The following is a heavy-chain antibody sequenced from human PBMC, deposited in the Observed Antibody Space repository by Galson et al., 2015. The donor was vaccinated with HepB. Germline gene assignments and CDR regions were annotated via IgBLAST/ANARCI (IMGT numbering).Heavy chain of an antibody. CDR1: GATFIRYA. CDR3: ARTAYSTGREYYCDY. Sequence: SVKVSCKAPGATFIRYAISWVRQAPGQGLEWMGGIIPIFGTTNYAQTFQGRVTITADESTSTAYMELTSLRSEDTAMYYCARTAYSTGREYYCDYWGQGTLVTVSS. D-gene: IGHD2-8*02. J-gene: IGHJ4*02. V-gene: IGHV1-69*13. CDR2: IIPIFGTT.